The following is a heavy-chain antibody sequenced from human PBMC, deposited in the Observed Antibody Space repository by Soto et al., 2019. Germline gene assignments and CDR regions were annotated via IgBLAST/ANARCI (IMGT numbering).Heavy chain of an antibody. V-gene: IGHV3-9*01. CDR3: AKDFTNYYYYMDV. Sequence: EVQLVESGGGLVQPGRSLRLSCAASGFTFDDYAMHWVRQAPRKGLEWVSGISWNSGSIGYAVSVKVRFTISRDNAKTSLYLQMNSLRAEATALYYCAKDFTNYYYYMDVWGKGTTVTVSS. CDR1: GFTFDDYA. CDR2: ISWNSGSI. J-gene: IGHJ6*03.